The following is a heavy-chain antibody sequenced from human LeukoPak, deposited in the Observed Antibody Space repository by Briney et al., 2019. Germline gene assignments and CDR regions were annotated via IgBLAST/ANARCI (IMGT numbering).Heavy chain of an antibody. V-gene: IGHV3-30-3*01. CDR1: GFTFSSYA. Sequence: PGRSLRLSCAASGFTFSSYAMHWVRQAPGKGLEWVAVISYDGSNKYYADSVKGRFTISRDNSKNTLYLQMNSLRAEDTAAYYCAKEVYAPGGYFDYWGQGTLVTVSS. J-gene: IGHJ4*02. CDR2: ISYDGSNK. D-gene: IGHD3-10*01. CDR3: AKEVYAPGGYFDY.